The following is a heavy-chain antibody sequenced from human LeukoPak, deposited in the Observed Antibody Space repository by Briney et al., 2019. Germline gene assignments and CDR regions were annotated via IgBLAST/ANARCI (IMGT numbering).Heavy chain of an antibody. D-gene: IGHD3-9*01. J-gene: IGHJ5*02. CDR1: GFTFSSYS. Sequence: PGGSLRLSCAASGFTFSSYSMNWVRQAPGKGLEWVSSISSSSSYIYYADSVKGRFTISRDNAKNPLYLQMNSLRAEDTAVYYCARDYDILTDNWFDPWGQGTLVTVSS. CDR2: ISSSSSYI. V-gene: IGHV3-21*01. CDR3: ARDYDILTDNWFDP.